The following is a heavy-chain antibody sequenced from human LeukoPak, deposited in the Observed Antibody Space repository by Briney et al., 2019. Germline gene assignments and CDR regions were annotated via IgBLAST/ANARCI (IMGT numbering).Heavy chain of an antibody. CDR2: IRSKAYGGTT. J-gene: IGHJ4*02. Sequence: PGGSLRLSCTASGFTFGDYAMSWVRQAPGKGLEWVGFIRSKAYGGTTEYAASVKGRFTISRDDSKSIAYLQMNSLKTEDTAVYYCTRSQWELPYYFDYWGQGTLVTVSS. D-gene: IGHD1-26*01. CDR3: TRSQWELPYYFDY. V-gene: IGHV3-49*04. CDR1: GFTFGDYA.